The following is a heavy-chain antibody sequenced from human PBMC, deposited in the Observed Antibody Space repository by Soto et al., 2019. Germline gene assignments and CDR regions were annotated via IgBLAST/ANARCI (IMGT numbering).Heavy chain of an antibody. D-gene: IGHD5-18*01. Sequence: PSETLSLTCAVSGGSISSGGYSWSWIRQPPGKGLEWIGYIYHSGSTYYNPSLKSRVTISVDRPKNQFSLKLSSVTAADTAVYYCARVDTAMVLFDYWGQGTLVTVSS. CDR2: IYHSGST. CDR3: ARVDTAMVLFDY. V-gene: IGHV4-30-2*01. J-gene: IGHJ4*02. CDR1: GGSISSGGYS.